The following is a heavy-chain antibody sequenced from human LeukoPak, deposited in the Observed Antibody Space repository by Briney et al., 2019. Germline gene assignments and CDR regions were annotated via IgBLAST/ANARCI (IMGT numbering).Heavy chain of an antibody. CDR3: ARGAYDSSGYHNY. D-gene: IGHD3-22*01. J-gene: IGHJ4*02. Sequence: ASVKVSCKASGGTFSSYAISWVRPAPGRGLDWMGRIIPFYCTAHFPQKFQGRVTITTDESPRTAYMALSSLRSEDTGVYYCARGAYDSSGYHNYWGQGTLVTVSS. V-gene: IGHV1-69*05. CDR1: GGTFSSYA. CDR2: IIPFYCTA.